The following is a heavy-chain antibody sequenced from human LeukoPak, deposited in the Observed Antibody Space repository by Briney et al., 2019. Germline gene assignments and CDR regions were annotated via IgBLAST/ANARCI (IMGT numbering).Heavy chain of an antibody. CDR1: GYTLTELS. J-gene: IGHJ4*02. D-gene: IGHD6-19*01. V-gene: IGHV1-24*01. CDR3: AAPAVADRYYFDY. Sequence: ASVKVSCKVSGYTLTELSMHWVRQAPGKGLEWMGGFDPEDGETIYAQKFQGRVTMTEDTSTDTAYMDLSSLSSEDTAFYYCAAPAVADRYYFDYWGQGTLVTVSS. CDR2: FDPEDGET.